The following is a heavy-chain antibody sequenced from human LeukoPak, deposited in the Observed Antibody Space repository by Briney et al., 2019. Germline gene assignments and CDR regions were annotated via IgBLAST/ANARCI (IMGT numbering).Heavy chain of an antibody. D-gene: IGHD3-22*01. V-gene: IGHV1-69*10. CDR2: IIPIIGIA. Sequence: AVKVSCKASGDTFSSFAVTGVRPAPGRGLGWGGGIIPIIGIAKYAQKFQGRVTITADTSTSTAYLEVSSLRSEDSAVYYSARDRYFDGSDYYFESEIWGQGTLVTVSS. J-gene: IGHJ3*02. CDR3: ARDRYFDGSDYYFESEI. CDR1: GDTFSSFA.